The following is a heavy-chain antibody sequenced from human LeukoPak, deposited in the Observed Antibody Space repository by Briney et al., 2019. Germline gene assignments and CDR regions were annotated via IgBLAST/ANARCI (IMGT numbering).Heavy chain of an antibody. Sequence: SETLSLTCTVSGGSISSSTYYWGWIRQPPGTGLEWIGSIYYTGSTYYTPSLKSRVTISVDTSKNQFSLRLSSVTAADTAVYYCARIGDPRDYYGMDVWGQGTTVTVSS. D-gene: IGHD4-17*01. CDR2: IYYTGST. CDR1: GGSISSSTYY. CDR3: ARIGDPRDYYGMDV. V-gene: IGHV4-39*01. J-gene: IGHJ6*02.